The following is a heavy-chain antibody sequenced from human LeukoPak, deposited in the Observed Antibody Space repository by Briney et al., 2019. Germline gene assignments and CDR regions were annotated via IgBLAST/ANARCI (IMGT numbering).Heavy chain of an antibody. CDR2: IYYSGST. CDR1: GGSISSYY. CDR3: ARYCSGGSCLNWFDP. V-gene: IGHV4-59*01. Sequence: SETLSLTCTVSGGSISSYYWSWIRQPPGKGLEWIGYIYYSGSTNYNPSLKSRVTKSVDTSKNQFSLKLSSVTAVDTAVYYCARYCSGGSCLNWFDPWGQGTLVTVSS. J-gene: IGHJ5*02. D-gene: IGHD2-15*01.